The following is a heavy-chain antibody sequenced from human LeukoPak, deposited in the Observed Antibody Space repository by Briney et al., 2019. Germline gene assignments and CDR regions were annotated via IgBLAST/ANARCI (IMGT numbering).Heavy chain of an antibody. V-gene: IGHV1-46*01. CDR1: GYTFTNYR. Sequence: GASVKVSCKTSGYTFTNYRLHWVRQAPGQGLEWMGIINPSGGSSSYAQKFQGRATMTRDTSTATVYIELSSLRSDDTAVYYCATSGDLVSTGLFDYWGQGTLVTVSS. CDR2: INPSGGSS. D-gene: IGHD5/OR15-5a*01. J-gene: IGHJ4*02. CDR3: ATSGDLVSTGLFDY.